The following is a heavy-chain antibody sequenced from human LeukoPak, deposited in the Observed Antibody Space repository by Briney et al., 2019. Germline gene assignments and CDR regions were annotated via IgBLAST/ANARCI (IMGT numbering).Heavy chain of an antibody. J-gene: IGHJ6*02. CDR2: INHSGST. CDR1: GGSFSGYY. Sequence: LETLSLTCAVYGGSFSGYYWSWIRQPPGKGLEWIGEINHSGSTNYNPSLKSRVTISVDTSKNQFSLKLSSVTAADTAVYYCARSYYGSGSYFPRQLKYYYYGMDVWGQGTTVTVSS. D-gene: IGHD3-10*01. V-gene: IGHV4-34*01. CDR3: ARSYYGSGSYFPRQLKYYYYGMDV.